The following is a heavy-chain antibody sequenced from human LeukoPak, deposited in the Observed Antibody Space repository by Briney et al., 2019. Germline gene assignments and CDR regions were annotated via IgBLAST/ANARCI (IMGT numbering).Heavy chain of an antibody. CDR3: ARFVPKRLPAAIERDDY. D-gene: IGHD2-2*01. CDR2: INPNSGGT. Sequence: ASVKVSCKASGYTFTGYYMHWVRQAPGQGLEWMGWINPNSGGTNYAQKFQGRVTMTRDTSISTAYMELSRLRSDDTAVYYCARFVPKRLPAAIERDDYWGQGTLVTVSS. V-gene: IGHV1-2*02. J-gene: IGHJ4*02. CDR1: GYTFTGYY.